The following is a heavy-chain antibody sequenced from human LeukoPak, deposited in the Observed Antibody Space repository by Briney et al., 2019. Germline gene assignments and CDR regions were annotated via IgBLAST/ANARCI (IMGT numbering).Heavy chain of an antibody. Sequence: ASVKASCKASGYTFTSYGISWVRQAPGQGLEWMGWISAYNGNTNYAQKLQGRVTMTTDTSTSTAYMELRSLRSDDTAVYYCARAGIVGATEDAFDIWGQGTMVTVSS. CDR1: GYTFTSYG. D-gene: IGHD1-26*01. CDR3: ARAGIVGATEDAFDI. V-gene: IGHV1-18*01. CDR2: ISAYNGNT. J-gene: IGHJ3*02.